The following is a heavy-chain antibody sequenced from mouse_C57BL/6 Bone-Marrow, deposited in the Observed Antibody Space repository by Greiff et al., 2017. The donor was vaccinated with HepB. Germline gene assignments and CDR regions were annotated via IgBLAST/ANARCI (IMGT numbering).Heavy chain of an antibody. D-gene: IGHD3-1*01. J-gene: IGHJ3*01. CDR1: GYTFTSYG. CDR3: ALSSQAWFAY. V-gene: IGHV1-81*01. CDR2: IYPRSGNT. Sequence: VKLQQSGAELARPGASVKLSCKASGYTFTSYGISWVKQRTGQGLEWIGEIYPRSGNTYYNEKFKGKATLTADKSSSTAYMELRSLTSEDSAVYFCALSSQAWFAYWGQGTLVTVSA.